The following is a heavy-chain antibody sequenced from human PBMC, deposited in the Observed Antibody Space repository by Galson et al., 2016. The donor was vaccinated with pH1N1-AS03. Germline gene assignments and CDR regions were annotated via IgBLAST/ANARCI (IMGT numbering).Heavy chain of an antibody. CDR1: GYTFTNFG. V-gene: IGHV1-18*01. J-gene: IGHJ4*02. CDR3: ARDLRSDFGNSFVAGVQFGRY. CDR2: ISAYSGNT. D-gene: IGHD4-17*01. Sequence: SVKVSCKASGYTFTNFGIIWVRQAPGQGLERLGWISAYSGNTDYAQSLQGRVSMTTDPSTSTAYMELTSLTSDDTAIYYCARDLRSDFGNSFVAGVQFGRYWGQGTPVTVSS.